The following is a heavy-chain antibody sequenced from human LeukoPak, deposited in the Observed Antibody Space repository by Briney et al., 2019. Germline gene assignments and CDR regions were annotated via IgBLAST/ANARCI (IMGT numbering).Heavy chain of an antibody. Sequence: ASVKVSSKASGGTFISYAISWVRQAPGQGLEWMGGIIPIFGTANYAQKFQGRVTITADESTSTAYMELSSLRSEDTAVYYCARDMSYYDFWSGSPTYYYYGMDVWGQGTTVTVSS. V-gene: IGHV1-69*13. CDR3: ARDMSYYDFWSGSPTYYYYGMDV. D-gene: IGHD3-3*01. J-gene: IGHJ6*02. CDR1: GGTFISYA. CDR2: IIPIFGTA.